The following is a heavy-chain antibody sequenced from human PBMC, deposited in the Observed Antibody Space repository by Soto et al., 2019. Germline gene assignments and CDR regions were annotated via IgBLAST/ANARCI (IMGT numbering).Heavy chain of an antibody. CDR2: IYPGDSDT. D-gene: IGHD6-13*01. CDR3: ARRRDHVAAAAPYYYYGMDV. V-gene: IGHV5-51*01. CDR1: GYSFTSYW. J-gene: IGHJ6*02. Sequence: PGESLKISCKGSGYSFTSYWIGWVRQMPGKGLEWMGIIYPGDSDTRYSPSFQGQVTISADKSISTAYLQWSSLKASDTAMYYCARRRDHVAAAAPYYYYGMDVWGQGTTVTVSS.